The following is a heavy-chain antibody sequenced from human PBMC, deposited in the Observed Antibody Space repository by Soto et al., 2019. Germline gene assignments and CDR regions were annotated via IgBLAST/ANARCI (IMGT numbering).Heavy chain of an antibody. Sequence: QVQLQESGPGLVKPSETLSLTCTVSGGSISSYYWSWIRQPPGKGLEWIGYIYYSGSTNYNPSLKSRVTISVATSKNQFSLKLSSVTAADTAVYYCARAMITFGGVIFGYWGQGTLVTVSS. J-gene: IGHJ4*02. CDR1: GGSISSYY. V-gene: IGHV4-59*01. D-gene: IGHD3-16*01. CDR2: IYYSGST. CDR3: ARAMITFGGVIFGY.